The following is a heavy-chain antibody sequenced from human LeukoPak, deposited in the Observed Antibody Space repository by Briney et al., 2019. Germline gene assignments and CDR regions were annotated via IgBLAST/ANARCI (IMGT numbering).Heavy chain of an antibody. J-gene: IGHJ2*01. Sequence: PGGSLRLSCAASGFTFSNAWMSWVRQAPGKGLEWVSYISSSGSTIYYADSVKGRFTISRDNAKNSLYLQMNSLRAEDTAVYYCARDHGYSYDHYWYFDLWGRGTLVTVSS. CDR1: GFTFSNAW. D-gene: IGHD5-18*01. CDR3: ARDHGYSYDHYWYFDL. V-gene: IGHV3-11*04. CDR2: ISSSGSTI.